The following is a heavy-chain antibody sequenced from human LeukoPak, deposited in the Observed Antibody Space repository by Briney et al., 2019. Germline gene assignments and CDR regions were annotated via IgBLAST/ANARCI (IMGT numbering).Heavy chain of an antibody. Sequence: GASVKVSCKASGYTFTSYYMHWVRQAPGQGLEWMGWISAYNGNTNYAQKLQGRVTMTRDTSTSTVYMELSSLRSEDTAVYYCASPKGIVVVTATHAFDYWGQGTLVTVSS. CDR2: ISAYNGNT. CDR1: GYTFTSYY. J-gene: IGHJ4*02. D-gene: IGHD2-21*02. CDR3: ASPKGIVVVTATHAFDY. V-gene: IGHV1-18*04.